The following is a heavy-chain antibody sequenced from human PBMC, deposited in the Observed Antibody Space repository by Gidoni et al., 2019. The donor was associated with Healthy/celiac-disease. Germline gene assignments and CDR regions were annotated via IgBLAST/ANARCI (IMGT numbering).Heavy chain of an antibody. D-gene: IGHD6-13*01. Sequence: QVQLVQSGAEVKKPGASVKVSCKVSGYTLLELSMHWVRQAPGKGLEWMGGFDPEDGETIYAQKFQGRVTMTEDTSTDTAYMELSSLRSEDTAVYYCATDRGWGIAAAGPGSAFDIWGQGTMVTVSS. CDR3: ATDRGWGIAAAGPGSAFDI. V-gene: IGHV1-24*01. J-gene: IGHJ3*02. CDR2: FDPEDGET. CDR1: GYTLLELS.